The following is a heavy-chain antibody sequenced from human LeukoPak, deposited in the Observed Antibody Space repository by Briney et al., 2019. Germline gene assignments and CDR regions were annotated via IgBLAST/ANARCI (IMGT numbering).Heavy chain of an antibody. CDR1: GYTFTGYY. J-gene: IGHJ4*02. CDR3: ARGDYYDSSGYSHTDC. CDR2: INPNSGGT. D-gene: IGHD3-22*01. Sequence: ASVKVSCKASGYTFTGYYMHWVRQAPGQGLEWMGWINPNSGGTEYAQKFQGRVTMTRDTSISTAYMELSRLRSDDTAVYYCARGDYYDSSGYSHTDCWGQGTLVTVSS. V-gene: IGHV1-2*02.